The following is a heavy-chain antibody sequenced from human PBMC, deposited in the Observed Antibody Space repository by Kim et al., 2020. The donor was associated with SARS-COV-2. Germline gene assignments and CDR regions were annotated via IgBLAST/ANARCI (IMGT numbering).Heavy chain of an antibody. V-gene: IGHV3-33*06. J-gene: IGHJ4*02. CDR2: IWYDGSNK. CDR1: GFTFSSYA. Sequence: GGSLRLSCAASGFTFSSYAMHWVRQAPGKGLEWVAVIWYDGSNKYYADSVKGRFTISRDNSKNTLYLQMNSLRAEDTAVYYCAKDRGYHYDSSGYYSDYWGQGTLVTVSS. CDR3: AKDRGYHYDSSGYYSDY. D-gene: IGHD3-22*01.